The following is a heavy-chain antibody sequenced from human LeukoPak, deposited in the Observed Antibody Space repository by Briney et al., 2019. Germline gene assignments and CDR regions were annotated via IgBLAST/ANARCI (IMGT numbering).Heavy chain of an antibody. J-gene: IGHJ3*02. CDR2: MNPNSGNT. Sequence: ASVKVSCKASGYTFTSYDINWVRQATGQGLEWMGWMNPNSGNTGYAQKFQGRATITRNTSISTAYMELSSLRSEDTAVYYCAREGEQQLGPRRGDAFDIWGQGTMVTVSS. CDR3: AREGEQQLGPRRGDAFDI. CDR1: GYTFTSYD. D-gene: IGHD6-13*01. V-gene: IGHV1-8*03.